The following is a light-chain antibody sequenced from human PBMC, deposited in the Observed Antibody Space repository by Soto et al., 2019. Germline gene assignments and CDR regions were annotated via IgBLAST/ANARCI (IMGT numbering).Light chain of an antibody. CDR1: SGHSYYA. V-gene: IGLV4-69*01. Sequence: QPVLTQSPSASASLGASVKLTCTLSSGHSYYAIAWHQQQPEKGPRYLMKLNSDGSHSKGDGIPDRFSGSSSGAERYLTISSLQSEDEADYCCQTWGTGGVVFGGGTKLTVL. J-gene: IGLJ2*01. CDR2: LNSDGSH. CDR3: QTWGTGGVV.